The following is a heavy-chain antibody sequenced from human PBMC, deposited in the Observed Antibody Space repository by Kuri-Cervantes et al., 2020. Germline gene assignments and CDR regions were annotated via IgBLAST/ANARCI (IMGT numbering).Heavy chain of an antibody. CDR3: ARDRNYDILTGYDY. Sequence: GESLKISCAASGFTFSSYAMSWVRQAPGKGLEWVSAISGSGGSTYYADSVKGRFTISRDNAKNSLYLQMNSLRAEDTALYYCARDRNYDILTGYDYWGQGTLVTVSS. V-gene: IGHV3-23*01. CDR2: ISGSGGST. CDR1: GFTFSSYA. J-gene: IGHJ4*02. D-gene: IGHD3-9*01.